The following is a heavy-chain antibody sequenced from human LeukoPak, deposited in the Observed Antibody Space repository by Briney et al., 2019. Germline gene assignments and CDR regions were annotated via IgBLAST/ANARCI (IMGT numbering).Heavy chain of an antibody. D-gene: IGHD4-17*01. CDR2: ARDSDDRT. Sequence: GGSLRLSCAASGFTISTFAMNWVRLPPGRGLEWVSTARDSDDRTYYADSVKGRFTISRDNSKNTLYLQMDSLRAEDTAVYFCARRELLAYGDHGFDYWGRGTLVTVSS. CDR1: GFTISTFA. CDR3: ARRELLAYGDHGFDY. J-gene: IGHJ4*02. V-gene: IGHV3-23*01.